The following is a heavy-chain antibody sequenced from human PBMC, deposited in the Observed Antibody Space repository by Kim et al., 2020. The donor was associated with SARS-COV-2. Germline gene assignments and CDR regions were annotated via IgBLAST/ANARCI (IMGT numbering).Heavy chain of an antibody. CDR2: IYYSGST. CDR3: ARPPTVRELGAFDI. V-gene: IGHV4-39*01. D-gene: IGHD1-26*01. CDR1: GGSISSSSYY. Sequence: SETLSLTCTVSGGSISSSSYYWGWIRQPPGKGLEWIGSIYYSGSTYYNPSLKSRVTISVDTSKNQFSLKLSSVTAADTAVYYCARPPTVRELGAFDIWGQGTMVTVSS. J-gene: IGHJ3*02.